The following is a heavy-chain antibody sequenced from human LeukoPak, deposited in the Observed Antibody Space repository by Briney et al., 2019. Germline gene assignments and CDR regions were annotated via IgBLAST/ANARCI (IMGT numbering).Heavy chain of an antibody. CDR1: GFTFSSYW. CDR3: ARESCWGVCLNPYYFDY. CDR2: IKQDGSEK. Sequence: GGSLRLSCAASGFTFSSYWMSWVRQAPGKGLEWVANIKQDGSEKYYVDSVKGRFTISRDNAKNSLYLQMNSLRAEDTAVYYCARESCWGVCLNPYYFDYWGQGTLVTVSS. V-gene: IGHV3-7*01. J-gene: IGHJ4*02. D-gene: IGHD2-8*01.